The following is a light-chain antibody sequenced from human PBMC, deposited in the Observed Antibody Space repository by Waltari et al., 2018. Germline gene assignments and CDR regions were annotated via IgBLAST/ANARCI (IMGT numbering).Light chain of an antibody. V-gene: IGLV2-14*03. CDR2: DVS. CDR3: SSYTSSTTVV. CDR1: RYDVGGYNF. J-gene: IGLJ2*01. Sequence: QSALTQPASVSGSPGQSITISCAGSRYDVGGYNFVSWYQQPPGRAPKLLIYDVSNRPSGISSRFSGSKSGSTASLTISGLQTEDEADYFCSSYTSSTTVVFGGGTKLTVL.